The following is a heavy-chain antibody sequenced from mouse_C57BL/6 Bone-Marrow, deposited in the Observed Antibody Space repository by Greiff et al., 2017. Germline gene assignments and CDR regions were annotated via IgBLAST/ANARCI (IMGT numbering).Heavy chain of an antibody. CDR1: GYNFNDYY. Sequence: QVQLQQSGAELVKPGASVKISCKASGYNFNDYYINWVKQRPGQGLEWIGKIGPGSGSTSYNEKFNGKATLTADKSSSTAYMQLSSLTSEASAVEFCAREDYGYWYFDGWGTGTTVTVSS. CDR2: IGPGSGST. J-gene: IGHJ1*03. D-gene: IGHD1-1*01. CDR3: AREDYGYWYFDG. V-gene: IGHV1-77*01.